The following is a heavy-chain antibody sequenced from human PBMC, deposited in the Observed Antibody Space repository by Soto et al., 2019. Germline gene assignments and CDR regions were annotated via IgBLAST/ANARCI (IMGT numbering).Heavy chain of an antibody. CDR3: ARLGLDLDFDH. J-gene: IGHJ4*02. CDR2: IIPVTGTA. V-gene: IGHV1-69*01. CDR1: GDSFSRFA. Sequence: QVQLVQSGPEVKKPGSSLKVSCKSYGDSFSRFAVSWLRRAPGEGLEWMGGIIPVTGTANYIDKFRVRLPITADESSSTVYMELSSLRSEDTAVYYCARLGLDLDFDHWGQGTLVTVSS.